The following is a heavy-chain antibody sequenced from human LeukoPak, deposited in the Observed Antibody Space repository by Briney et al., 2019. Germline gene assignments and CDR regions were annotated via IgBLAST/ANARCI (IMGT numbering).Heavy chain of an antibody. J-gene: IGHJ4*02. CDR1: GGSISSYY. Sequence: PSETLSLTCTVSGGSISSYYWSWIRQPPGKGLEWIGYIYYSGSTNYNPSLKSRVTTSVDTSKNQFSLKLSSVTAADTAVYYCARGGQTYGYRYYFDYWGQGTLVTVSS. V-gene: IGHV4-59*01. CDR3: ARGGQTYGYRYYFDY. D-gene: IGHD4-17*01. CDR2: IYYSGST.